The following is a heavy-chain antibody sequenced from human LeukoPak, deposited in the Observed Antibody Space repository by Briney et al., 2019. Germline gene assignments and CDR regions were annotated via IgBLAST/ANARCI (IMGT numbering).Heavy chain of an antibody. Sequence: GGSLRLSCAASGFTFADYGMSWVRQAPGKGLEWVSGINWNGGSTGYVDSVKGRFTISRDNAKKSLYPQMSNLRAEDTALYYCAKWANYDFWSGYFDSWGQGTLAMVSS. V-gene: IGHV3-20*04. D-gene: IGHD3-3*01. J-gene: IGHJ4*02. CDR1: GFTFADYG. CDR3: AKWANYDFWSGYFDS. CDR2: INWNGGST.